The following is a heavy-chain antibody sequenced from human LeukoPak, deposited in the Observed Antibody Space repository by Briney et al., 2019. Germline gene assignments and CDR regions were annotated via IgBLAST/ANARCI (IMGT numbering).Heavy chain of an antibody. CDR3: ARGRVPAVMVRGVTLDY. J-gene: IGHJ4*02. Sequence: PSETLSLTCAVYGGSFSGYYWSWIRQPPGKGLEWIGEINHSGSTNYNPSLKSRVTISVDTSKNQFSLKLSSVTAADTAVYYCARGRVPAVMVRGVTLDYWGQGTLVTVSS. CDR2: INHSGST. CDR1: GGSFSGYY. V-gene: IGHV4-34*01. D-gene: IGHD3-10*01.